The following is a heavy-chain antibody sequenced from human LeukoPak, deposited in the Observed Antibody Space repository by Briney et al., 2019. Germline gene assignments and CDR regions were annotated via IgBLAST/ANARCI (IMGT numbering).Heavy chain of an antibody. D-gene: IGHD2-2*02. Sequence: PGGSLRLSCAASGFTFSSYGMHWVRQAPGKGLEWVAFIRYDGSNKYYADSVKGRFTTSRDNSKNTLYLQMNSLRAEDTAVYYCAKDGECSSTSCYTQDLLDYWGQGTLVTVSS. J-gene: IGHJ4*02. V-gene: IGHV3-30*02. CDR3: AKDGECSSTSCYTQDLLDY. CDR2: IRYDGSNK. CDR1: GFTFSSYG.